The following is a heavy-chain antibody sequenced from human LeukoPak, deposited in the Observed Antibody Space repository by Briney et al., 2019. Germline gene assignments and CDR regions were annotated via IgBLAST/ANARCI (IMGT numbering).Heavy chain of an antibody. V-gene: IGHV3-9*03. D-gene: IGHD6-19*01. CDR3: AKGLDSSAYYYFDY. J-gene: IGHJ4*02. Sequence: GGSLRLSCAASGFTFSSYAMHWVRQAPGKGLEWVSGISWNSGSIGYADSVKGRFTISRDNAKNSLYLQMNSLRAEDMALYYCAKGLDSSAYYYFDYWGQGTLVTVSS. CDR2: ISWNSGSI. CDR1: GFTFSSYA.